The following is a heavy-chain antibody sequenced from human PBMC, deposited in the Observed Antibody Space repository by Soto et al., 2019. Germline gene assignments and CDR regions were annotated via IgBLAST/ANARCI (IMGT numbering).Heavy chain of an antibody. CDR1: DLTFRIYA. V-gene: IGHV3-23*01. CDR3: AKIRLYDSTGSHSDALDI. D-gene: IGHD3-22*01. Sequence: GSVTLSCVVSDLTFRIYAMNWVLQAPGNGLEWVSGITGSGDGTYYADSVKCRFTISRDNSKNTLYLRMSRLRAEDTAVYYCAKIRLYDSTGSHSDALDIWGQGTMVTVSS. CDR2: ITGSGDGT. J-gene: IGHJ3*02.